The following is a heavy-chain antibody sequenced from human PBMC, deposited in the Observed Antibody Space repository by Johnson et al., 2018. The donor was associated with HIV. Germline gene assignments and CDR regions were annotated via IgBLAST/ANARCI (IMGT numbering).Heavy chain of an antibody. CDR2: ISYDGSNK. CDR3: ARRDNDAFDI. V-gene: IGHV3-30*14. Sequence: QVQLVESGGGLVQPGGSQRLSCAASGFTFSSYAMHWVRQAPGKGLEWVAVISYDGSNKYYADSVKGRFTISRDNSKNTLYLQMGSLRAEDMAVYYCARRDNDAFDIWGQGTMVIVSS. CDR1: GFTFSSYA. J-gene: IGHJ3*02.